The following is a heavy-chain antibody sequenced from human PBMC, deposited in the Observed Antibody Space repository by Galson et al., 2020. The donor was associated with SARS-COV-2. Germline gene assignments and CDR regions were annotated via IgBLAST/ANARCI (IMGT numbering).Heavy chain of an antibody. CDR1: GFTLSSSG. V-gene: IGHV3-33*06. CDR2: VWSDGTNK. CDR3: AKVGAVAGIRGIDY. Sequence: GESLKISCAASGFTLSSSGMLWVRQAPGKGLEWVAVVWSDGTNKYYADSVKGRFTISRDTSKNTLYLQMNSLTAEDTALYYCAKVGAVAGIRGIDYWGQGTLVTVSS. J-gene: IGHJ4*02. D-gene: IGHD6-19*01.